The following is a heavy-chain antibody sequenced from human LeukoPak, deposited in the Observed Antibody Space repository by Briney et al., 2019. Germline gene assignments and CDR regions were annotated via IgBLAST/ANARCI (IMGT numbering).Heavy chain of an antibody. CDR3: ARGTLRYFDF. Sequence: ASVKVSCKASGYTFTSYYMHWVRQAPGQGPEWMGVINPSGGRTTSYAQKIQGRVTMIRDTSMSTVNMELSSLRSEDTAVYYCARGTLRYFDFWGQGTLVTVSS. V-gene: IGHV1-46*01. CDR1: GYTFTSYY. J-gene: IGHJ4*02. CDR2: INPSGGRTT. D-gene: IGHD3-9*01.